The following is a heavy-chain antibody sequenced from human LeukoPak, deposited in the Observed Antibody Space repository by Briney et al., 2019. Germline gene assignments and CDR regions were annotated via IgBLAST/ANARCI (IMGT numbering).Heavy chain of an antibody. CDR2: IIPIFGTA. CDR1: GGTFSSYA. V-gene: IGHV1-69*13. CDR3: ARAEAYCGGDCYSSGPLYYGMDV. J-gene: IGHJ6*02. Sequence: GASVKVSCKASGGTFSSYAISWVRQAPGQGLEWMGGIIPIFGTANYAQKFQGRVTITADESTSTAYMELSSLRSEDTAVYYCARAEAYCGGDCYSSGPLYYGMDVWGQGTTVTVSS. D-gene: IGHD2-21*02.